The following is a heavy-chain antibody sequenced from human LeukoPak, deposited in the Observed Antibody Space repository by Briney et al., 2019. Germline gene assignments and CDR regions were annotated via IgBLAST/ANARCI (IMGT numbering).Heavy chain of an antibody. CDR1: GFTFSRYW. D-gene: IGHD2-15*01. J-gene: IGHJ4*02. CDR2: ISGSGGST. Sequence: SGGSLRLSCAASGFTFSRYWMTWVRQAPGKGLEWVSAISGSGGSTYYADSVKGRFTISRDNSKNTLYLQMNSLRAEDTAVYYCAKPYCSGGTCYSVWDYYFDFWGQGTLVTVSS. CDR3: AKPYCSGGTCYSVWDYYFDF. V-gene: IGHV3-23*01.